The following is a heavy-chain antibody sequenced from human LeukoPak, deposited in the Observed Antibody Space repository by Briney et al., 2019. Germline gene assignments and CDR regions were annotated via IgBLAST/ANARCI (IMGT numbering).Heavy chain of an antibody. CDR2: MNPNSGNT. D-gene: IGHD3-10*01. CDR3: ARISSTMVRGVYDH. CDR1: GYTFTSYD. Sequence: GASVKVSCKASGYTFTSYDINWVRQATGQGLEWMGWMNPNSGNTGYAQKFQGRVTMTRNTSISTAYMELSSLRSEDTAVYYCARISSTMVRGVYDHWGQGTLVTVSS. J-gene: IGHJ4*02. V-gene: IGHV1-8*02.